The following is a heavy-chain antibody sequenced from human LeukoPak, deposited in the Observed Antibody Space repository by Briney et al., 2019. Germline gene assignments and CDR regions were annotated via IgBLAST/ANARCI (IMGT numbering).Heavy chain of an antibody. V-gene: IGHV4-59*01. J-gene: IGHJ4*02. D-gene: IGHD4-23*01. CDR2: IYYSGST. Sequence: PSETLSLTCSVSGGSISSYYWSWIRQPPGKGLEWIGYIYYSGSTNYNRSLKSRVTISVDTSKNQFSLKLSSVTAADTAVYYCARVGVRYYFDYWGQGTLVTVSS. CDR3: ARVGVRYYFDY. CDR1: GGSISSYY.